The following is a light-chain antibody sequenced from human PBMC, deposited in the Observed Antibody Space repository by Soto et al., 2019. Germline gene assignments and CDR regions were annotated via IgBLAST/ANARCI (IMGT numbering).Light chain of an antibody. CDR1: NIGSKS. CDR3: QVWDSTNHPAV. V-gene: IGLV3-21*04. Sequence: SYELTQPPSVSVAPGKRARITCGGNNIGSKSVHWYQQKPGQAPVVVIYYDCDRPSGIPERFSGSNSGNTATLTISRVEAGDEADYYCQVWDSTNHPAVFGGGTKLTVL. J-gene: IGLJ2*01. CDR2: YDC.